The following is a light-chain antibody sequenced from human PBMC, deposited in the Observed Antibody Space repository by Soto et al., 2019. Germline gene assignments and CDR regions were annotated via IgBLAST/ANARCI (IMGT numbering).Light chain of an antibody. J-gene: IGLJ1*01. Sequence: QSVLTQPPSVSAAPGQKVTISCSGSNSNIGNNYVSWYQQLPGTAPKLLIYENDKRPSGIPDRFSGSKSGTSATLGITGLQTGYEADYYCGTWDSSLSAYVFGTGTKLTVL. CDR2: END. CDR1: NSNIGNNY. V-gene: IGLV1-51*02. CDR3: GTWDSSLSAYV.